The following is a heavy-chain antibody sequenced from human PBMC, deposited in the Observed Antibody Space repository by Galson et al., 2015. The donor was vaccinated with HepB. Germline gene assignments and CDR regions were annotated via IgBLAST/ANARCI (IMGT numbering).Heavy chain of an antibody. D-gene: IGHD6-19*01. V-gene: IGHV1-69*13. J-gene: IGHJ4*02. Sequence: SVKVSCKASGGTFSSYAISWVRQAPGQGLEWMGGIIPIFGTANYAQKFQGRVTITADESTSTAYMELSSLRPEDTAVYYCARVDSSGWYTYFDYWGQGTLVTVSS. CDR3: ARVDSSGWYTYFDY. CDR2: IIPIFGTA. CDR1: GGTFSSYA.